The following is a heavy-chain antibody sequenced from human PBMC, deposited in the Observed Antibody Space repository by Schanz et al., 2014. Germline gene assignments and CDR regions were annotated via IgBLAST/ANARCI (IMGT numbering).Heavy chain of an antibody. D-gene: IGHD2-2*01. J-gene: IGHJ6*02. CDR3: AKDSCSSTTCYGYGMDV. Sequence: EVQLVESGGGLVQPGRSLRLSCAASGFTFGSYGMSWVRQGPGKGLEWVSGISGGGGTRNYADSVKGRFTVFRDNSKRTLYLEINDPRAEDTAVYYCAKDSCSSTTCYGYGMDVWGQGSTVTVSS. CDR2: ISGGGGTR. CDR1: GFTFGSYG. V-gene: IGHV3-23*04.